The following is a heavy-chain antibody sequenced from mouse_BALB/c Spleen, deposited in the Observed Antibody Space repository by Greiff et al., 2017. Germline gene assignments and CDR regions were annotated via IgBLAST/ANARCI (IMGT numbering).Heavy chain of an antibody. CDR2: INPGSGGT. J-gene: IGHJ4*01. CDR1: GYAFTNYL. V-gene: IGHV1-54*01. D-gene: IGHD2-14*01. CDR3: ARGRYGAMDY. Sequence: QVQLKQSGAELVRPGTSVKVSCKASGYAFTNYLIEWVKQRPGQGLEWIGVINPGSGGTNYNEKFKGKATLTADKSSSTAYMQLSSLTSDDSAVYFCARGRYGAMDYWGQGTSVTVSS.